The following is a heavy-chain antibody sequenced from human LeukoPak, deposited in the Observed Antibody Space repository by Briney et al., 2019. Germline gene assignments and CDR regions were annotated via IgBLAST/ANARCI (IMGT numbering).Heavy chain of an antibody. CDR1: GFTFSSYA. D-gene: IGHD6-19*01. J-gene: IGHJ4*02. Sequence: GGSLRLSCAASGFTFSSYAMHWVRQAPGKGLGWVAVISYDGSNKYYADSVKGRFTISRDNSKNTLYLQMNSLRAEDTAVYYCAKSTGYSSGWYHPADYWGQGTLVTVSS. V-gene: IGHV3-30-3*02. CDR3: AKSTGYSSGWYHPADY. CDR2: ISYDGSNK.